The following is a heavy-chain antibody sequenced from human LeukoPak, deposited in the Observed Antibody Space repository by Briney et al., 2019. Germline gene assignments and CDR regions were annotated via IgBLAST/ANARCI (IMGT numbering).Heavy chain of an antibody. CDR2: ISGSGGST. D-gene: IGHD3-16*01. CDR3: AKTTYDYVWGSPHDAFDI. J-gene: IGHJ3*02. CDR1: GFTFSSYA. Sequence: GGSLRLSCAASGFTFSSYAMSWVRQAPGKGLEWVSAISGSGGSTYYADSVKGRFTISRDNSKNTLYLQMNSLRAEDTAVYYCAKTTYDYVWGSPHDAFDIWGQGTMVTVSS. V-gene: IGHV3-23*01.